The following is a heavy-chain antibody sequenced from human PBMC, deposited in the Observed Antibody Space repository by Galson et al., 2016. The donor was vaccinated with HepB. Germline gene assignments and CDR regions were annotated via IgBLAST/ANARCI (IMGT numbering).Heavy chain of an antibody. D-gene: IGHD2-15*01. J-gene: IGHJ4*02. V-gene: IGHV1-69*13. CDR1: GGTFSRYA. Sequence: SVKVSCKVYGGTFSRYAISWLRQAPGQGLEWMGGIIPFVGTPPYGQKFQGRVRIFADESTTTAYMELTGLRVDDTAVYYCAREGNCAGYRCSRFDYWGQGTLVTVSS. CDR2: IIPFVGTP. CDR3: AREGNCAGYRCSRFDY.